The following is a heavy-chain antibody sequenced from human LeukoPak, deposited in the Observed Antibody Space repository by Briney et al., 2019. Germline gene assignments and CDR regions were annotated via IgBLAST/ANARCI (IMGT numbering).Heavy chain of an antibody. V-gene: IGHV3-48*04. Sequence: PGGSLRLSCAASGFTFSSYSMNWVRQAPGKGLEWVSYISSSGSTIYYADSVKGRFTISRDNAKNSLYLQMNSLRAEDTAVYYCASTRVRDAFDIWGQGTMVTVSS. D-gene: IGHD3-10*01. CDR1: GFTFSSYS. J-gene: IGHJ3*02. CDR2: ISSSGSTI. CDR3: ASTRVRDAFDI.